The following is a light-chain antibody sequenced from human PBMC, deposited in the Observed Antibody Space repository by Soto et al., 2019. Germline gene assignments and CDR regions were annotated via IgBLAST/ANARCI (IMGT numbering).Light chain of an antibody. J-gene: IGLJ2*01. CDR3: LSYDNSLSSPVL. CDR2: GNN. Sequence: QSVLTQPPSVSGAPGPRVTIPCTGSSSSIGAGYDVHWYQQLPGTAPKLLIYGNNNRPSGVPDRFSGSRSGTSASLAITGLQAEDEADYFCLSYDNSLSSPVLFGGGTKLTVL. V-gene: IGLV1-40*01. CDR1: SSSIGAGYD.